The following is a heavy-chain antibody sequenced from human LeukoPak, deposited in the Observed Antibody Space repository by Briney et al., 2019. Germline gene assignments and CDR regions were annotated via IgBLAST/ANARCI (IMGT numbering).Heavy chain of an antibody. CDR3: ARGGASSRYFDY. Sequence: PSETLSLTCTVSGGSISSGSYYWSWIRQPAGKGLEWIAFIYYGGSTNYNPSLKSRVTMSIDTSKNQFSLKLSSVTAADTAVYYCARGGASSRYFDYWGQGTLVTVSS. CDR2: IYYGGST. V-gene: IGHV4-61*10. J-gene: IGHJ4*02. D-gene: IGHD6-6*01. CDR1: GGSISSGSYY.